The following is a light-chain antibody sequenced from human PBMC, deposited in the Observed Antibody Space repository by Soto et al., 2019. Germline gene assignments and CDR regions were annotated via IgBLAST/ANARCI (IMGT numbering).Light chain of an antibody. Sequence: EILLTQSPATLSLSPVERATLSCRASQSVSSNLAWYQQKPGQAPRLLIHGASNTALGIPARFSGSGSGTEFTLTISSLQPDDFATYYCQQYNSYSALTFGGGTKVDIK. J-gene: IGKJ4*01. CDR1: QSVSSN. CDR2: GAS. V-gene: IGKV3-15*01. CDR3: QQYNSYSALT.